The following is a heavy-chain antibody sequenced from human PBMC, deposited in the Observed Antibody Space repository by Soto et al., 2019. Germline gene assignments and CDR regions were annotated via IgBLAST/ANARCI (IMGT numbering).Heavy chain of an antibody. Sequence: LSLTCTVSSGSISSYYWSWIRQPPGKGLEWIGYIHYTGNTNSNPSLKGRVTLSIDPSWNQFSLTLRSVTAADTAVYYCAAGEDLTGCSYREVKWFGPGVXGTLVTVSS. CDR1: SGSISSYY. V-gene: IGHV4-59*01. J-gene: IGHJ5*02. CDR3: AAGEDLTGCSYREVKWFGP. D-gene: IGHD3-9*01. CDR2: IHYTGNT.